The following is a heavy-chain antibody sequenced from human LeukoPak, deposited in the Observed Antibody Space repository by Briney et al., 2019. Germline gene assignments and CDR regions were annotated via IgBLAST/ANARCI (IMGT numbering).Heavy chain of an antibody. V-gene: IGHV3-30*18. CDR1: GFTFSSYA. Sequence: GGSLRLSCAASGFTFSSYAMHWVRQAPGKGPEWVAVVSYDGSNKYYADSVKDRSTISRDNSKNTLYLQMNSLRAEDTAVYYCAKDLSPYSGSSYFDYWGQGTLVTVSS. J-gene: IGHJ4*02. D-gene: IGHD1-26*01. CDR2: VSYDGSNK. CDR3: AKDLSPYSGSSYFDY.